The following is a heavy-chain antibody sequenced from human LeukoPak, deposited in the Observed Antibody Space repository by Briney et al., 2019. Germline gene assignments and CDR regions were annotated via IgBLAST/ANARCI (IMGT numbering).Heavy chain of an antibody. V-gene: IGHV4-59*11. CDR3: ARFYSNYEGDWFDP. CDR2: GST. CDR1: GVSISSHC. Sequence: SETLSLTCTVSGVSISSHCWSWIRQPPRKGLEWIGGSTNHNPSLKSRVTISVDTSKNQFSLKLSSVTAADTAVYYCARFYSNYEGDWFDPWGQGTLVTVSS. J-gene: IGHJ5*02. D-gene: IGHD4-11*01.